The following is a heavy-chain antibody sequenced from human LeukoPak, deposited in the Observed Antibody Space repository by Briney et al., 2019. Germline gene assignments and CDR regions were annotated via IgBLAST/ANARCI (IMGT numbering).Heavy chain of an antibody. J-gene: IGHJ4*02. CDR3: ARDPDYYGSASYYDY. V-gene: IGHV3-7*01. Sequence: GGSLRLSCAASGFTFSSYWMSRVRQAPGKGLEWVANIKQDGSEKYYVDSVKGRFTISRDNAKNSLYLQMNSLRAEDTAVYYCARDPDYYGSASYYDYWGQGTLVTVSS. CDR2: IKQDGSEK. D-gene: IGHD3-10*01. CDR1: GFTFSSYW.